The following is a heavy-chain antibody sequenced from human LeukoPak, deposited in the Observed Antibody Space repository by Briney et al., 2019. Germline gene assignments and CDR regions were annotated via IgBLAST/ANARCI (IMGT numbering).Heavy chain of an antibody. CDR3: ASGPPAAGFDY. Sequence: SETLSLTCAVYGGSFSSYYWTWLRQPPGKGLEWIGEINHSGSTNYNPSLKSRVTISVDTSKNQFSLKLSSVTAADTAVYYCASGPPAAGFDYWGQGTLVTVSS. CDR1: GGSFSSYY. CDR2: INHSGST. D-gene: IGHD6-13*01. V-gene: IGHV4-34*01. J-gene: IGHJ4*02.